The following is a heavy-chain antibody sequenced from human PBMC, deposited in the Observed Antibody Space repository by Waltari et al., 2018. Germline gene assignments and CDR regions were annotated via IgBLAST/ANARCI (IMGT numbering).Heavy chain of an antibody. CDR2: IYYSGST. CDR3: ARHPKGPLVAALDY. D-gene: IGHD5-12*01. J-gene: IGHJ4*02. V-gene: IGHV4-39*01. Sequence: QLQLQESGPGLVKPSETLSLTCTVSGGSISSSSYYWGWIRQPPGKGLEWIGSIYYSGSTYYNPSLKSRVTISVDTSKNQFSLKLSSVTAADTAVYYCARHPKGPLVAALDYWGQGTLVTVSS. CDR1: GGSISSSSYY.